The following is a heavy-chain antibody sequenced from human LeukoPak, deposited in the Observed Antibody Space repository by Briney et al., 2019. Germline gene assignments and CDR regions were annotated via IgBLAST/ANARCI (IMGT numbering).Heavy chain of an antibody. CDR3: ARAYDYGDYRYWFDP. J-gene: IGHJ5*02. Sequence: GASVKVPCKASGGTFSSYAISWVRQAPGQGLEWMGGIIPIFGTANYAQKFQGRVTITADESTSTAYMELSSLRSEDTAVYYCARAYDYGDYRYWFDPWGQGTLVTVSS. CDR2: IIPIFGTA. D-gene: IGHD4-17*01. V-gene: IGHV1-69*13. CDR1: GGTFSSYA.